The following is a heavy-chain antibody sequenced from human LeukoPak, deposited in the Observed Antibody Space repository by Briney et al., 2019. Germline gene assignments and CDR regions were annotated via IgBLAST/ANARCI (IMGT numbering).Heavy chain of an antibody. CDR2: IYTSGST. CDR3: AREVADYGGYYYYHYMDV. V-gene: IGHV4-61*02. J-gene: IGHJ6*03. CDR1: GDSISSGDYY. Sequence: SETLSLTCTVSGDSISSGDYYWSWIRQPAGKGLEWIGRIYTSGSTNYNPSLKSRVTMSVDTSKNQFSLKLSSVTAADTAMYYCAREVADYGGYYYYHYMDVWGKGTTVTISS. D-gene: IGHD4-23*01.